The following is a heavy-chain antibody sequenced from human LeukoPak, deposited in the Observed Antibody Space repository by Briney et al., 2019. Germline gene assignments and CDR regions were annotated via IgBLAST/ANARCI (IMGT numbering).Heavy chain of an antibody. CDR3: ARDGRITMIVVVHDAFDI. CDR2: IRYDGSNK. J-gene: IGHJ3*02. D-gene: IGHD3-22*01. Sequence: GGSLRLSCAASGFTFSSYGMHWVRQAPGKGLEWVAFIRYDGSNKYYADSVKGRFTISRDNSKNTLYLQMNSLRAEGTAVYYCARDGRITMIVVVHDAFDIWGQGTMVTVSS. CDR1: GFTFSSYG. V-gene: IGHV3-30*02.